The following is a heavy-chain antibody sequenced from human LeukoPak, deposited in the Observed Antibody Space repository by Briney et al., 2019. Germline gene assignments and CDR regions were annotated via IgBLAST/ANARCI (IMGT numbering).Heavy chain of an antibody. V-gene: IGHV3-30*03. CDR1: GFTFSSYG. J-gene: IGHJ3*02. Sequence: PGGSLRLSCAASGFTFSSYGMHWVRQAPGKGLEWVAVISYDGSNKYYADSVKGRFAISRDNSKNTLFLQVNSLRADDTAVYYCAMDARGCSSTSCTDAFDIWGQGTMVTVSS. CDR2: ISYDGSNK. CDR3: AMDARGCSSTSCTDAFDI. D-gene: IGHD2-2*01.